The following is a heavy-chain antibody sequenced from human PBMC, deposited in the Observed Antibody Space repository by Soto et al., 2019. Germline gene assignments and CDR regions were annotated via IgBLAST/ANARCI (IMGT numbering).Heavy chain of an antibody. Sequence: NPSETLSLTCTVSGGSISSSSYYWGWIRQPPGKGLGWIGNVYYSGSTYYNPSLKSRVTISVDTSKNQFSLRLRSVTAADTAVYYCARLEGFKGTDVWGQGTNVTVS. CDR2: VYYSGST. J-gene: IGHJ6*02. CDR1: GGSISSSSYY. D-gene: IGHD3-3*01. CDR3: ARLEGFKGTDV. V-gene: IGHV4-39*01.